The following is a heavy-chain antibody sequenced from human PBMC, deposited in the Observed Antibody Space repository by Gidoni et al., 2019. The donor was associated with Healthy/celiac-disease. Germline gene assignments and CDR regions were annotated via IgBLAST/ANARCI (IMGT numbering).Heavy chain of an antibody. CDR3: ARGRGGSYWFDY. V-gene: IGHV4-34*01. Sequence: NYNPSLKSRVTISVDTSKNQFSLKLSSVTAADTAVYYCARGRGGSYWFDYWGQGTLVTVSS. J-gene: IGHJ4*02. D-gene: IGHD1-26*01.